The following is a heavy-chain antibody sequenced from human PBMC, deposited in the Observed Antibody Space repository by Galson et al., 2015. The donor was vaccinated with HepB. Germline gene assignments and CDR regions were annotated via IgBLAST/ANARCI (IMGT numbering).Heavy chain of an antibody. J-gene: IGHJ4*02. V-gene: IGHV1-69*04. CDR1: GGTFSSYA. D-gene: IGHD2-21*02. CDR2: IIPILGIA. CDR3: ARDPSHIVVVTAIPGGDPWGIDY. Sequence: SVKVSCKASGGTFSSYAISWVRQAPGQGLEWMGRIIPILGIANYAQKFQGRVTITADKSTSTAYMELSSLRSEDTAVYYCARDPSHIVVVTAIPGGDPWGIDYWGQGTLVTVSS.